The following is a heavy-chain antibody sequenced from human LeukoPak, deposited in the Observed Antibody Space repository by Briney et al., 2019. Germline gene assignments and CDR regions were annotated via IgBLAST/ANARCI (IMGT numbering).Heavy chain of an antibody. CDR1: TITFRSYW. CDR3: ARGHFRGVNSGLDV. D-gene: IGHD3-10*01. J-gene: IGHJ6*02. CDR2: IRQDGGEE. Sequence: GGSLRLSCAASTITFRSYWMSWVRQAPGKGLEWVANIRQDGGEEYYVDSVKGRFTISRNNAEKSLYLQMNSLRAEDTAVYYCARGHFRGVNSGLDVWGQGTTVTVS. V-gene: IGHV3-7*01.